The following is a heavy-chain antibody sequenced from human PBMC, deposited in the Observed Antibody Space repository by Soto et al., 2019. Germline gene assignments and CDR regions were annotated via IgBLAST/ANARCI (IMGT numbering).Heavy chain of an antibody. V-gene: IGHV5-51*01. CDR1: GYSFTYYW. CDR2: IYPGDSNT. Sequence: PGESLKISCKGSGYSFTYYWIAWVRQMPGKGLEWMGIIYPGDSNTRYSPSFRGPVTISADKSIRTAYLQWSSLKASDTAMYYCARHAFIAATSYAMDVWGQGTTVTVSS. J-gene: IGHJ6*02. CDR3: ARHAFIAATSYAMDV. D-gene: IGHD6-13*01.